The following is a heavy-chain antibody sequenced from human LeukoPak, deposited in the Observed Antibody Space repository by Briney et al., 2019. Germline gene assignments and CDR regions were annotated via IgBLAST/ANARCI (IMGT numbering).Heavy chain of an antibody. V-gene: IGHV1-46*01. CDR1: GYTFTSYG. J-gene: IGHJ6*03. D-gene: IGHD3-3*02. Sequence: ASVKVSCKASGYTFTSYGINWVRQAPGQGLEWMGIINPSGGSTSYAQKFQGRVTMTRDMSTSTVYMELSSLRSEDTAVYYCARPYLEWSLKFYMDVWGKGTTVTVSS. CDR2: INPSGGST. CDR3: ARPYLEWSLKFYMDV.